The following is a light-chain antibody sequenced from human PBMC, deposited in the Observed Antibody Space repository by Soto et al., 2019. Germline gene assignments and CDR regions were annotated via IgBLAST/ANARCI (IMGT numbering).Light chain of an antibody. CDR2: ATS. CDR3: QHYNSYSEA. CDR1: QDIRSY. J-gene: IGKJ1*01. Sequence: DIEMTQSPSSLSASVGDRVTITCRTSQDIRSYLNWYQQRPGKAPKLLIYATSSLQSGVPSRFSGSGSGTELTLTISSLQPDDFATYYCQHYNSYSEAFGQGTKVDIK. V-gene: IGKV1-17*01.